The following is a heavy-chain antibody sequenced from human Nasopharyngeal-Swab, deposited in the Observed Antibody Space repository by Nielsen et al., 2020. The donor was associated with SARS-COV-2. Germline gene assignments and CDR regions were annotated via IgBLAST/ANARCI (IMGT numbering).Heavy chain of an antibody. J-gene: IGHJ4*02. Sequence: SQTLSLTCAISGDSVSSNTAAWNWIRQSPSRGLEWLGRTYYRSMWNNDYAVSVRGRITINPDPSKNQFSLQLNSVTPEDTAVYYCAGGNSADHWGQGTLVTVSS. CDR1: GDSVSSNTAA. CDR2: TYYRSMWNN. D-gene: IGHD4-23*01. CDR3: AGGNSADH. V-gene: IGHV6-1*01.